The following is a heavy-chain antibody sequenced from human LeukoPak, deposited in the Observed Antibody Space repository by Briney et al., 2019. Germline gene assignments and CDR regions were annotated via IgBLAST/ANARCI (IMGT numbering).Heavy chain of an antibody. CDR1: GYTFTGYY. CDR2: INPNSGGT. J-gene: IGHJ5*02. CDR3: ARDQNYYGSGSYQWNWFDP. Sequence: GASVKVSCKASGYTFTGYYMNWVRQAPGQGLEWMGRINPNSGGTNYAQKFQGRVTMTRDTSISTAYMELSRLRSDDTAVYYCARDQNYYGSGSYQWNWFDPWGQGTLVTVSS. V-gene: IGHV1-2*06. D-gene: IGHD3-10*01.